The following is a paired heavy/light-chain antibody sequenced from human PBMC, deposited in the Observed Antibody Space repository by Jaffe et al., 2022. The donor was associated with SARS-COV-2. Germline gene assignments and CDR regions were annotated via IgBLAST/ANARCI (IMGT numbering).Heavy chain of an antibody. V-gene: IGHV4-59*01. Sequence: QVHLQESGPGLVKPSETLSLICTVSGGSISGNYWSWIRQAPGKGLEWIGYIFYTGAAYYNPSLKSRVTISVDTSKNQISLKVTSVTAADTAVYYCARGYKSVAPFYYGMDVWGQGTTVTVSS. J-gene: IGHJ6*02. D-gene: IGHD2-15*01. CDR2: IFYTGAA. CDR1: GGSISGNY. CDR3: ARGYKSVAPFYYGMDV.
Light chain of an antibody. CDR1: SSDIGVYRY. V-gene: IGLV2-14*03. J-gene: IGLJ2*01. CDR3: SSYTTDSTGI. Sequence: QSALTQPASVSGSPGQSITISCTGTSSDIGVYRYVSWYQQHPGKAPKLIIYEVSDRPWGVSDRFSASKSGNTASLTISGLQAEDEALYYCSSYTTDSTGIFGGGTQVTVL. CDR2: EVS.